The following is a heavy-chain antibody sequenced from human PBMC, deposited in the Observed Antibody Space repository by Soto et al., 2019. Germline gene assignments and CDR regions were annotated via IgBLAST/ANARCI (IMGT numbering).Heavy chain of an antibody. CDR3: ARAGYCSSTSCYIHYYGMDV. J-gene: IGHJ6*02. D-gene: IGHD2-2*02. CDR2: ISYDGSNK. V-gene: IGHV3-30-3*01. Sequence: GSLRLSCAASGFTFSIYAMHWVRQAPGKGLEWVAVISYDGSNKYYADSVKGRFTISRDNSKNTLYLQMNSLRTEDTAAYYCARAGYCSSTSCYIHYYGMDVWGQGTTVTVSS. CDR1: GFTFSIYA.